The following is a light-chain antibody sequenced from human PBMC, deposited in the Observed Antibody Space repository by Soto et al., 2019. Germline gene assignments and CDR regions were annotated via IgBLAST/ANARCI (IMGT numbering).Light chain of an antibody. CDR2: AAS. Sequence: DIQMTQSPSSLSASIGDRVTITCRASQAISGYLAWYQQKPGKVPNLLIYAASTLQSGVPSRFSGSVSGTDFTLNISSLQSEDVAIYYCQRYGGTPCNFGPGTKVDIK. CDR3: QRYGGTPCN. J-gene: IGKJ3*01. V-gene: IGKV1-27*01. CDR1: QAISGY.